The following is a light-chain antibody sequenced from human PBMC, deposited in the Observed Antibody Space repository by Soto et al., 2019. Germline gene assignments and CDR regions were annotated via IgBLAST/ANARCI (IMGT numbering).Light chain of an antibody. CDR1: QSISIY. CDR2: AAS. V-gene: IGKV1-39*01. Sequence: DIQMTQSPSSLSASVGDRVTITCWTSQSISIYLNWYQQKPGKAPMLLIYAASSLQSGVPSRFGGSGSGTDFTLTISSLQPEDFATYYCQQSYSTPTFGGGTKVEIK. J-gene: IGKJ4*01. CDR3: QQSYSTPT.